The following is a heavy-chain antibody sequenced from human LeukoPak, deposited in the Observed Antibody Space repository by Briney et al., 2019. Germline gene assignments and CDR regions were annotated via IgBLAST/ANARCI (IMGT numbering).Heavy chain of an antibody. J-gene: IGHJ4*02. D-gene: IGHD6-13*01. V-gene: IGHV3-21*01. CDR1: GFTFSSYS. CDR3: ARDTLYSSSWYYFDY. CDR2: ISSSSSYI. Sequence: GGSLRLSCAASGFTFSSYSINWVRQAPGKGLEWVSSISSSSSYIYYADSVKGRFTISRDNAKNSLYLQMNSLRAEDTAVYYCARDTLYSSSWYYFDYWGQGTLVTVSS.